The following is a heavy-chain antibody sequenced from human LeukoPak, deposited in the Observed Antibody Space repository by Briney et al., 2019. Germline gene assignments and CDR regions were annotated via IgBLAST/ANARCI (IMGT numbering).Heavy chain of an antibody. J-gene: IGHJ5*02. Sequence: SETLSLTCTVSGVSIRSSNSYWGWIRQPPGKGLEWIGSIYYSGSTYYNPSLKSRVTISADTSKNQFSLKLNSVTAADTAVYYCARDFWSGSNWFDPWGQGTLVTVSS. CDR2: IYYSGST. CDR1: GVSIRSSNSY. V-gene: IGHV4-39*07. CDR3: ARDFWSGSNWFDP. D-gene: IGHD3-3*01.